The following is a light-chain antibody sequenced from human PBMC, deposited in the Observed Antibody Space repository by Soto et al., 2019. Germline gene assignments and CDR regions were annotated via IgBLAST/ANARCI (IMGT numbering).Light chain of an antibody. J-gene: IGKJ4*01. CDR3: QQYYSTPLT. CDR1: QSVLYSSNNKNY. Sequence: DIVMTQSPDSLAVSLGERATINCKSSQSVLYSSNNKNYLAWYQQKPGQPPKLLIYWASTPESGVPDRFSGSGSWTDFTLTISSLQAEDVAVYYCQQYYSTPLTFGGGTKVEMK. V-gene: IGKV4-1*01. CDR2: WAS.